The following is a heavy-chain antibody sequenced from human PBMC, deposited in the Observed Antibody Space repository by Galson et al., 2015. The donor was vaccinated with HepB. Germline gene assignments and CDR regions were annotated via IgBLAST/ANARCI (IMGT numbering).Heavy chain of an antibody. J-gene: IGHJ3*01. CDR3: ARESRGIAVAGTGIV. Sequence: SVKVSCKASGYTFTSYYMHWVRQAPGQGLEWMGIINPSGGSTSYAQKFQGRVTMTRDTSTSTVYMELSSLRSEDTAVYYCARESRGIAVAGTGIVWGQGTMVTVSS. D-gene: IGHD6-19*01. CDR1: GYTFTSYY. V-gene: IGHV1-46*01. CDR2: INPSGGST.